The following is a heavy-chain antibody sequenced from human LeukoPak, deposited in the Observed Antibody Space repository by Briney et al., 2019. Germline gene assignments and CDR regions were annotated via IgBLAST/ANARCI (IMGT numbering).Heavy chain of an antibody. V-gene: IGHV4-38-2*02. CDR1: GYSINSGYY. J-gene: IGHJ4*02. CDR3: ARKGSGSYQRPFDY. CDR2: IYHGGSM. Sequence: SETLSLTCTVSGYSINSGYYWGWIRQPPGQGLEWIGSIYHGGSMYYNPSLKSRVTISLDTSKNQFSLKLSSVTAADTAVYYCARKGSGSYQRPFDYWGQGTLVTVSS. D-gene: IGHD1-26*01.